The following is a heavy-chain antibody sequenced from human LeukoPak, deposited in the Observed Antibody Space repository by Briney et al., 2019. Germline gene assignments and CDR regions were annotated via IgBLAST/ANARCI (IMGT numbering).Heavy chain of an antibody. CDR2: IYYSGST. CDR3: ARRMGRRFGERYYYYHYMDV. D-gene: IGHD3-10*01. Sequence: SETLSLTCTVSGGSISSSSYHWGWIRQPPGKGLEWIGSIYYSGSTYYNPSLKSRVTISVDTSKNQFSLKVSSVTAADTAVYYCARRMGRRFGERYYYYHYMDVWGKGTTVTISS. V-gene: IGHV4-39*07. J-gene: IGHJ6*03. CDR1: GGSISSSSYH.